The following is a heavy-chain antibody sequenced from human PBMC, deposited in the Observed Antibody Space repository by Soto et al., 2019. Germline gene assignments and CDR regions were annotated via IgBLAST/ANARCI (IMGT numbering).Heavy chain of an antibody. V-gene: IGHV3-30*18. Sequence: VGSLRLSCAASGFTFSNYGMHWVRQAPGKGLEWVAMTSFNGKNKYCADSVKGRFTITRDNSKDTLYLQMNSLRAEDTAVYYCAKGELRGPTPDSWGQGTLVTVSS. CDR2: TSFNGKNK. CDR1: GFTFSNYG. D-gene: IGHD3-10*01. CDR3: AKGELRGPTPDS. J-gene: IGHJ5*01.